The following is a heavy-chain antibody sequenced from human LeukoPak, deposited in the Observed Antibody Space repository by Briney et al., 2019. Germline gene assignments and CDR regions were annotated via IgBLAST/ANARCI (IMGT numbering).Heavy chain of an antibody. CDR1: GFTFTSYS. CDR3: VGSHDFWSGSGY. D-gene: IGHD3-3*01. Sequence: GGSLRLSCAASGFTFTSYSMNWVRQAPGKGLEWVSTISGGGGSTYYADSVKGRFTISRDNSKNTLYLQMNSLRAEDTAVYYCVGSHDFWSGSGYWGQGTLVTVSS. CDR2: ISGGGGST. J-gene: IGHJ4*02. V-gene: IGHV3-23*01.